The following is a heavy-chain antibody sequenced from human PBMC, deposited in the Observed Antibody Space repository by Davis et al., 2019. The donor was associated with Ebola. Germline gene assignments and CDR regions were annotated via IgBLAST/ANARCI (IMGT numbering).Heavy chain of an antibody. Sequence: MPSETLSLTCAVYGGSFSGYYWSWIRQPPGKGLEWLGSVYYSGSTYYNPSLKSRVTISLDTSTNQVSLNLSSVTAADTAVYYCATTPDLLEWFYFDYWGQGTLVTVSS. CDR2: VYYSGST. V-gene: IGHV4-34*01. D-gene: IGHD3-3*01. J-gene: IGHJ4*02. CDR1: GGSFSGYY. CDR3: ATTPDLLEWFYFDY.